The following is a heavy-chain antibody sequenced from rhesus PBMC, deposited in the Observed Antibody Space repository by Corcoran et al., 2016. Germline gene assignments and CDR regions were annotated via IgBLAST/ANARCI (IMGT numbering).Heavy chain of an antibody. CDR2: ISGDSGIA. CDR1: GDSLRGYY. V-gene: IGHV4-165*02. Sequence: QVQLQESGPGLVKPWATLSLTCAVSGDSLRGYYWNWIRQPPGKGLGWIGYISGDSGIADYKPARKSRGTISTETAKKQFSLMLTSVTAADTAVYYCARRGWIGQMDHWGQGLLVTVSS. D-gene: IGHD5-12*01. CDR3: ARRGWIGQMDH. J-gene: IGHJ4*01.